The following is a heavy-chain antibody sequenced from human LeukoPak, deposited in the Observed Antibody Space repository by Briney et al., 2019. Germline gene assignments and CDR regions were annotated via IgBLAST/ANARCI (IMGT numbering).Heavy chain of an antibody. CDR1: GGSISSSSYY. Sequence: PSETLSLTCTVSGGSISSSSYYWGWIRQPPGKGLEWIGSIYYSGSTYYNPSLKSRVTISVDTSKNQFSLKLSSVTAADTAVYYCASVSGSYLNWFDPWGQGTLVTVSS. J-gene: IGHJ5*02. D-gene: IGHD1-26*01. CDR3: ASVSGSYLNWFDP. V-gene: IGHV4-39*07. CDR2: IYYSGST.